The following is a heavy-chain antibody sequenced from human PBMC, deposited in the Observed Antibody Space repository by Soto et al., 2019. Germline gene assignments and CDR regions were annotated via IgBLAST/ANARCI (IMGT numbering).Heavy chain of an antibody. CDR3: ARVKLGSYDWFDP. CDR1: GFTFSNYW. D-gene: IGHD3-16*01. Sequence: EVQLVESGGDLVQPGGSLRLSCAASGFTFSNYWMHWVRQAPGKGLMWVSRINPDGSRTTYADSVKGRFAISRDNAKNTVYLQVHSLRAEDAAVYYCARVKLGSYDWFDPWGQGTLVTVSS. J-gene: IGHJ5*02. V-gene: IGHV3-74*01. CDR2: INPDGSRT.